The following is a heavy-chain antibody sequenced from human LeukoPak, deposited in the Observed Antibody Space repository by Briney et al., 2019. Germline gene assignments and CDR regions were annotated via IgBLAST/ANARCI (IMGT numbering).Heavy chain of an antibody. V-gene: IGHV4-31*03. CDR3: STPYCRSISCLDEFTV. CDR2: KYYSGSA. Sequence: KSSETLSLTCNVSGVSISDDRYYWTCIRQRTGKGLEWIGYKYYSGSAKYNPSLNSRLTISVDTPKNQFSLHLSSVTAADTAIYYCSTPYCRSISCLDEFTVWGEGTMVTVSS. J-gene: IGHJ3*01. D-gene: IGHD2-2*01. CDR1: GVSISDDRYY.